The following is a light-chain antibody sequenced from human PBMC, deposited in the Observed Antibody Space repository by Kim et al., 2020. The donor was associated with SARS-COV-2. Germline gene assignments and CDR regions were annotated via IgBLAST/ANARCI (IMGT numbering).Light chain of an antibody. CDR3: SSYTSSSTLT. J-gene: IGLJ3*02. V-gene: IGLV2-14*04. CDR2: DVS. CDR1: SSDVGGYNY. Sequence: GQSITISCTGTSSDVGGYNYVSWYQQHPGKAPKLMIYDVSKRPSGVSNHFSGSKSGNTASLTISGLQAEDEADYYCSSYTSSSTLTFGGGTQLTVL.